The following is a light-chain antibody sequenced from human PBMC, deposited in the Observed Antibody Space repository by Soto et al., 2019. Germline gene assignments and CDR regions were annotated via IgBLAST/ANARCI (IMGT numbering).Light chain of an antibody. J-gene: IGKJ5*01. CDR1: QSISRW. CDR3: QQHNQWPIT. V-gene: IGKV1-5*03. CDR2: QAS. Sequence: DTDITESPPTLSAFVGERVTITCRASQSISRWLAWYQQKPGTAPRLLIYQASTLETGVPSRFSGSGSGTDFTLTINSLQSEDSAVYYCQQHNQWPITFGQGTRLEIK.